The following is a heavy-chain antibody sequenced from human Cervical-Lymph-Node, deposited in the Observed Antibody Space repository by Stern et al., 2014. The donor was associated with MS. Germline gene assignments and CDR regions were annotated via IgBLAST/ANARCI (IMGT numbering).Heavy chain of an antibody. Sequence: VQLVESGAEVKKPGASVKVSCKTSGYTFAGNYIHWVRQAPGQGLEWMGRIHPNRGGTNYAQKLQGRVTMTRDTSITTASMELSRLRFDDTAIYYCARERGRAGPAMADYWGQGTLVTVSS. J-gene: IGHJ4*02. CDR3: ARERGRAGPAMADY. CDR1: GYTFAGNY. V-gene: IGHV1-2*06. D-gene: IGHD5-18*01. CDR2: IHPNRGGT.